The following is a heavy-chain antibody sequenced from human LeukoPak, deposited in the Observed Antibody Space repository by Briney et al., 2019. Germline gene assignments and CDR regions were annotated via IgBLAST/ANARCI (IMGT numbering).Heavy chain of an antibody. V-gene: IGHV2-5*02. J-gene: IGHJ4*02. Sequence: SGPTLVKPTQTLTLTCTFSGFSLSTSGVGVGWIRQPPGKALEWLALIYWDDDKRYSPSLKSRLTITKDTSKNQLVLTMPNMDPVDTATYYCAHMWGSGYPYYFDYWGQGTLVTVSS. CDR2: IYWDDDK. D-gene: IGHD3-3*01. CDR1: GFSLSTSGVG. CDR3: AHMWGSGYPYYFDY.